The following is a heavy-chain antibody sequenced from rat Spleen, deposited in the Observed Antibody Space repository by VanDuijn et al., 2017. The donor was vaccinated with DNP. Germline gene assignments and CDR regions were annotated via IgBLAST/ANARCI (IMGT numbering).Heavy chain of an antibody. V-gene: IGHV5-31*01. CDR1: GFTFNNYW. Sequence: EVQLVESGGGLVQPGRSLKLSCVASGFTFNNYWMTWIRQAPGKGLEWVASIINTGGSTYYPDSVKGRFTVSRDNAKSTLYLQMNSLRSEDTATYYCARIGAVTGTFDYWGQGVMVTVSS. D-gene: IGHD5-1*01. CDR2: IINTGGST. CDR3: ARIGAVTGTFDY. J-gene: IGHJ2*01.